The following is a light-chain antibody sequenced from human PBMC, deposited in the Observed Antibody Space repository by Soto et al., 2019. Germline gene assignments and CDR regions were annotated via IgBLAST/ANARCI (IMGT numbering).Light chain of an antibody. J-gene: IGLJ1*01. CDR3: SSYAGTRYV. CDR2: EVS. Sequence: QSALTRPPSASGSTGQSVTISCTGTSSGVGGYNYVSWYQQHPGKAPKLMIYEVSKRPSGVPDRFSGSKSGNTASLTVSGLQAEDEADYYCSSYAGTRYVFGTGTKVTVL. V-gene: IGLV2-8*01. CDR1: SSGVGGYNY.